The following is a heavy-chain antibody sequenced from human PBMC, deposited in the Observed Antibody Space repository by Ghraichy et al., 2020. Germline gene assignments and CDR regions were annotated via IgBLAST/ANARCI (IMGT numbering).Heavy chain of an antibody. CDR3: AKGYSGYISASDY. CDR1: GFTFSKYG. J-gene: IGHJ4*02. D-gene: IGHD6-25*01. V-gene: IGHV3-23*01. Sequence: GGSLRLSCTVSGFTFSKYGMNWVRQAPGKGLEWFSGISDSGDTTYYADSVKGRFTTSRDNSKNTLYVQMSSLRAEDTAVYYCAKGYSGYISASDYWGQGTLVTVSS. CDR2: ISDSGDTT.